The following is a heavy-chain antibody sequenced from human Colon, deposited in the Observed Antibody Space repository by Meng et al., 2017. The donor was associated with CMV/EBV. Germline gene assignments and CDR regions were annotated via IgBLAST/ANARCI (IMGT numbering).Heavy chain of an antibody. CDR3: ARVVVVPADYYTMDV. Sequence: ASVKVSCQASGYTFTTYGITWVRQAPGQGLEWMGLISPYNGNTKYAQRLQDRVTMTTDTSTTTAYMELRSLRSDDTAVYYCARVVVVPADYYTMDVWGQGTTVTVSS. D-gene: IGHD2-2*01. CDR2: ISPYNGNT. V-gene: IGHV1-18*01. CDR1: GYTFTTYG. J-gene: IGHJ6*02.